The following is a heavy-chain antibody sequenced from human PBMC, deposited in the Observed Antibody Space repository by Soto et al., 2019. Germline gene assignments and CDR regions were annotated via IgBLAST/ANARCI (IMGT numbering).Heavy chain of an antibody. J-gene: IGHJ5*02. CDR2: IKSHIDGGTT. CDR3: ATEPNYYDRSGYDP. Sequence: EVQLVESGGDLVKPGGSLRLSCAASGFSFSDAHMNWVRQAPGKGLEWVGRIKSHIDGGTTDYAAPVKGRFTISRDDSKNTLHLQMNSLKTEDTGIYYCATEPNYYDRSGYDPWGQGTLVTVSS. CDR1: GFSFSDAH. V-gene: IGHV3-15*07. D-gene: IGHD3-22*01.